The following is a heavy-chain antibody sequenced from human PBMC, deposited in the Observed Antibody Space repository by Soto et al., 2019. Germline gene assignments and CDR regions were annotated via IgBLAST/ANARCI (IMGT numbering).Heavy chain of an antibody. J-gene: IGHJ4*02. V-gene: IGHV3-48*03. Sequence: GGSLRLSCVASGFTLSNYEFNWVRQAPGKGLEWVSYISSSGSAKYYADSVKGRFTISRDNAKNSLYLHVTSLRAEDTAVYYCAREIHSWGQGTRVTSPQ. CDR3: AREIHS. CDR1: GFTLSNYE. CDR2: ISSSGSAK.